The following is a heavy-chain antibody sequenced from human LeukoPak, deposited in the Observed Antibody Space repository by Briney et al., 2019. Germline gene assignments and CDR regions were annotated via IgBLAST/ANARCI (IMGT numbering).Heavy chain of an antibody. CDR2: ISWNSGSI. CDR1: GFTFDDYA. Sequence: GGSLTLSCAASGFTFDDYAMHWVRQAPGKGLEWVSGISWNSGSIGYADSVKGRFTISRDNAKNSLYLQMNSLRAEDTAVYYCARDASLHYGMDVWGQGTTVTVSS. J-gene: IGHJ6*02. V-gene: IGHV3-9*01. CDR3: ARDASLHYGMDV.